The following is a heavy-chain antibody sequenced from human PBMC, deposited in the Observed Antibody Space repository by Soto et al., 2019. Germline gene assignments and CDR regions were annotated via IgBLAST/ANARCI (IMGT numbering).Heavy chain of an antibody. Sequence: EVQLVQSGGGLVQPGGSLRLSCVASGFTFTDFYMNLVRQAPGKGLEWVANIRPDGSETNYVESVKGRFTTSRDNAKNSLFLQMNSLRADDTAVYYCAGWGGHDYNYWGQGILVTVSS. CDR2: IRPDGSET. CDR3: AGWGGHDYNY. CDR1: GFTFTDFY. V-gene: IGHV3-7*03. D-gene: IGHD4-4*01. J-gene: IGHJ4*02.